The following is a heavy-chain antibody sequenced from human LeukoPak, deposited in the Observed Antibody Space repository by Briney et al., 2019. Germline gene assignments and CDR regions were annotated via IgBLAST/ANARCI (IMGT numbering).Heavy chain of an antibody. J-gene: IGHJ4*02. Sequence: SETLSLTCTVSGGSISSYYWSWIRQPPGKGLEWIGYIYYSGSTNYNPSLKSRVTISVDTSKNQFSLKLSSATAADTAVYYCASSTYGGFWSGYFDYWGQGTLATVSS. CDR2: IYYSGST. CDR3: ASSTYGGFWSGYFDY. D-gene: IGHD3-3*01. CDR1: GGSISSYY. V-gene: IGHV4-59*01.